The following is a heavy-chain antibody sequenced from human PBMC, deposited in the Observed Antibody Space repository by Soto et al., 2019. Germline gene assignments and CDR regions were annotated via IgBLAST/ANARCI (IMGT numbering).Heavy chain of an antibody. Sequence: QVQLQESGPGLVKPSGTLSLTCAVSGGSFTSNNWWTWVRQPPGQGLELIGQIYRTGSTNYNPSLKSRVTLSLDKSENQFSLKVTSLTAADTAVYYCASRDPGTSVDYWGQGTLVTVSS. CDR1: GGSFTSNNW. J-gene: IGHJ4*02. V-gene: IGHV4-4*02. CDR2: IYRTGST. CDR3: ASRDPGTSVDY. D-gene: IGHD1-7*01.